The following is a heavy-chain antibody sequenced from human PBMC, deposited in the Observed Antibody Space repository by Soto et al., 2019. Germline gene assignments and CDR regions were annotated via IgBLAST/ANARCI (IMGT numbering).Heavy chain of an antibody. CDR2: ISGSGGST. J-gene: IGHJ4*02. D-gene: IGHD2-15*01. V-gene: IGHV3-23*01. CDR1: GFTFSSYA. CDR3: ANCPLPCCCCYLNYYFDY. Sequence: GGSLRLSCAASGFTFSSYAMSWVRQAPGKGLEWVSAISGSGGSTYYADAVKGRLTISRDKSKNTLYLQMNSGRAEGTAVYYWANCPLPCCCCYLNYYFDYSAQRSLVTVSS.